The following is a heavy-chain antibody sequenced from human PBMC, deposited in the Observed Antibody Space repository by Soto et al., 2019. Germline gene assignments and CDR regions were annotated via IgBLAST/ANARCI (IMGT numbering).Heavy chain of an antibody. CDR2: IQSGGPT. D-gene: IGHD2-15*01. CDR1: GFTVSSKY. Sequence: EVHLVESGGGLVQPGGSLRLSCAASGFTVSSKYMSWVRQSPGKGLEWVSLIQSGGPTYYADSVKGRFTISRDTSENTLNLQMDSLRAEDTAVYYCARDDVLCAGGRCYGVPLDVWGQGTTVTVSS. CDR3: ARDDVLCAGGRCYGVPLDV. J-gene: IGHJ6*02. V-gene: IGHV3-66*01.